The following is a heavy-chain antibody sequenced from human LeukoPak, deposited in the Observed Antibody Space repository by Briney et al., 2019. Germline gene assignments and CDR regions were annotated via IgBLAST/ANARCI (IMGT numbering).Heavy chain of an antibody. CDR2: INGSGGST. D-gene: IGHD2-15*01. V-gene: IGHV3-23*01. CDR1: GFTFTHYG. Sequence: GGTLRLSCAASGFTFTHYGMNWVRQAPGKGLEWVSDINGSGGSTYYADSVKGRFTISRDNSKNTLYLHMNSLRAEDTALYYCAKLRGIPTWGQGTLVIVSS. CDR3: AKLRGIPT. J-gene: IGHJ5*02.